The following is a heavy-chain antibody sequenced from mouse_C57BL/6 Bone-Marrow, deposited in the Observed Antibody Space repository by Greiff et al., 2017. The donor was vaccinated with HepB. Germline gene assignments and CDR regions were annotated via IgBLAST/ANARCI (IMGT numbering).Heavy chain of an antibody. V-gene: IGHV3-6*01. J-gene: IGHJ3*01. CDR3: ARSYGNYLAY. D-gene: IGHD2-1*01. CDR1: GYSITSGYY. CDR2: ISYDGSN. Sequence: VQLQQSGPGLVKPSQSLSLTCSVTGYSITSGYYWNWIRQFPGNKLEWMGYISYDGSNNYNPSLKNRISITRDTSKNQFFLKLNSVTTEDTATYYCARSYGNYLAYWGQGTLVTVSA.